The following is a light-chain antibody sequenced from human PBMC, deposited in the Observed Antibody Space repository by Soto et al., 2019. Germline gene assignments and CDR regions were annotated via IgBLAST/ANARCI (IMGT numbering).Light chain of an antibody. CDR1: QSVSSSY. CDR3: QQYGSSPLT. CDR2: GAS. V-gene: IGKV3-20*01. Sequence: EIVLTQSPGTLSLSPGEIATLSCRASQSVSSSYLAWYQQKPGQAPRLIIYGASSRATGISDRFSGSGSGTDCTLTISRLEPEDFAVYYCQQYGSSPLTLGPGTKVDIK. J-gene: IGKJ3*01.